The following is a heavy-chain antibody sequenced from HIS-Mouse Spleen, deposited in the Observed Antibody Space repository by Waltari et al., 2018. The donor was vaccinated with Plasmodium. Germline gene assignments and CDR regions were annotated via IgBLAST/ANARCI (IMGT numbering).Heavy chain of an antibody. CDR3: ARGSAGDAFDI. CDR1: GYTFTNYG. V-gene: IGHV1-18*01. Sequence: QVQLVQSGAEVKKPGASVKVSCKASGYTFTNYGISWGRQAPGQGRGWMGWISPYNGNTHFARKLQGRGTMTTDTSTSTAYMELRSLRSDDTAVYYCARGSAGDAFDIWGQGTMVTVSS. D-gene: IGHD6-19*01. J-gene: IGHJ3*02. CDR2: ISPYNGNT.